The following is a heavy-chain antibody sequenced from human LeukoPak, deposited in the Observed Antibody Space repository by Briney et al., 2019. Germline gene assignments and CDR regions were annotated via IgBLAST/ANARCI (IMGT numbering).Heavy chain of an antibody. D-gene: IGHD6-13*01. J-gene: IGHJ4*02. CDR3: ARDSALGSSWYSGRFDY. CDR2: ISSSSSYI. Sequence: KTGGSLRLSCAASGFSFSSYSMNWVRQAPGKGLEWVSSISSSSSYIYYADSVKGRFTISRDNAKNSLYLQMNSLRAEDTAVYYCARDSALGSSWYSGRFDYWGQGTLVTVSS. V-gene: IGHV3-21*01. CDR1: GFSFSSYS.